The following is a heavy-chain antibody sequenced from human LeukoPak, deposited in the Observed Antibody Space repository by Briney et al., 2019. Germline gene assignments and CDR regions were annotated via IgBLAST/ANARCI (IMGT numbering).Heavy chain of an antibody. D-gene: IGHD4-23*01. V-gene: IGHV4-31*03. CDR1: GGSISSGGYY. CDR3: ARDAENYGGRSFDY. CDR2: IYYSGST. J-gene: IGHJ4*02. Sequence: PSQTLSLTCTVSGGSISSGGYYWSWIRQHPGKGLEWIGYIYYSGSTYYNPSLKSRVTISVDKSKNQFSLKLSSVTAADTAVYYCARDAENYGGRSFDYWGQGTLVTVSS.